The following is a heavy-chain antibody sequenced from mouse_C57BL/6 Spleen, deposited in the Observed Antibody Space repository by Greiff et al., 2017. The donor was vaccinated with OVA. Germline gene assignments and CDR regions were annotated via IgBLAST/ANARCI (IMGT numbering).Heavy chain of an antibody. CDR1: GFSLTSYG. V-gene: IGHV2-6-1*01. Sequence: QVQLQQSGPGLVAPSQSLSITCTVSGFSLTSYGVHWVRQPPGKGLEWLVVIWSDGSTTYNSALKSRLSISKDNSKSQVFLKMNSLQTDDTAMYYCARQNYDGYYYFDDWGQGTTLTVSS. J-gene: IGHJ2*01. CDR2: IWSDGST. CDR3: ARQNYDGYYYFDD. D-gene: IGHD2-3*01.